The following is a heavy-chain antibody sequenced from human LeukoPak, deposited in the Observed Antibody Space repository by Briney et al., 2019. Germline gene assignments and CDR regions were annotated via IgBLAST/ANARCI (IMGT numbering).Heavy chain of an antibody. J-gene: IGHJ4*02. V-gene: IGHV3-53*01. Sequence: GGSLRLSCAVSGFTVSNNYMSWVRQAPEKGPECVSVIYSGDSTYYADSVKGRFTISRDNSKNTVYLQMNSLRAEDTAVYYCAKDHQWGYGYYFDLWGQGTLVTVSS. CDR1: GFTVSNNY. CDR2: IYSGDST. CDR3: AKDHQWGYGYYFDL. D-gene: IGHD5-18*01.